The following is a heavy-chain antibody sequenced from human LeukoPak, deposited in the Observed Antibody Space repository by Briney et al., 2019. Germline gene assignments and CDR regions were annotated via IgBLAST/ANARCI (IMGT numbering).Heavy chain of an antibody. CDR2: IKQDGSEK. Sequence: GGSLRLSCAASGFTFSDYWMSWVRQAPGKGLEWVANIKQDGSEKYYVDSVKGRFTISRDNAKNSLYLQMNSLRAEDTAVYYCARDPRSVTYYYGSGSPDKWGQGTLATVSS. CDR3: ARDPRSVTYYYGSGSPDK. D-gene: IGHD3-10*01. CDR1: GFTFSDYW. V-gene: IGHV3-7*04. J-gene: IGHJ4*02.